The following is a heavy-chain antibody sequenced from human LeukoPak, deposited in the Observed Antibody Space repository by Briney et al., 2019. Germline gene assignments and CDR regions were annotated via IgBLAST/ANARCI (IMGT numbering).Heavy chain of an antibody. Sequence: ASVKVSCKASGYTFTSYGISCVRQAPGQGLEWMGWISAYNGNTNYAQKLQGRVTMTTDTSTSTAYMELRSLRSDDTAVYYCAREKYSSSSQKFDYWGQGTLVTVSS. CDR2: ISAYNGNT. V-gene: IGHV1-18*01. J-gene: IGHJ4*02. CDR3: AREKYSSSSQKFDY. D-gene: IGHD6-6*01. CDR1: GYTFTSYG.